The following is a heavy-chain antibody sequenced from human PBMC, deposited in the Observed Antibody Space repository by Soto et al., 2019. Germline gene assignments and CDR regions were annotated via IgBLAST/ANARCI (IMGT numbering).Heavy chain of an antibody. CDR1: GGSVSSYY. J-gene: IGHJ5*02. CDR3: AREWPNGLGINWFDP. V-gene: IGHV4-59*02. CDR2: IFYSGST. Sequence: PSETLSLTCTVSGGSVSSYYWSWIRQPPGKGLEWIGYIFYSGSTNYNPSLKSRVTISIDTSKNQFSLKLSSVTAADTAVYYCAREWPNGLGINWFDPWGQGTLVTVS. D-gene: IGHD2-8*01.